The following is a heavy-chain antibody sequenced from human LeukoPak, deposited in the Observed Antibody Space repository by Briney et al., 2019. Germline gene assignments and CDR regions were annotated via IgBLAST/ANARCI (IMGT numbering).Heavy chain of an antibody. CDR2: IWSDVSNK. V-gene: IGHV3-33*01. J-gene: IGHJ5*02. D-gene: IGHD6-13*01. Sequence: GGSLRLSCAASGFTFSRYGMHWVRQAPGKGLEWVAVIWSDVSNKYYVDSVKGRFTISRDNAKNSLYLQMNSLRAEDTAVYYCARDVAGGIAAAGNWFDPWGQGTLVTVSS. CDR1: GFTFSRYG. CDR3: ARDVAGGIAAAGNWFDP.